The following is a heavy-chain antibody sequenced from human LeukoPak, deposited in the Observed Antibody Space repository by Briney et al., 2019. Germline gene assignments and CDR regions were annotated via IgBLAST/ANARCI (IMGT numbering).Heavy chain of an antibody. D-gene: IGHD3-9*01. Sequence: GASLRLSCAASGFTFSSYAMSWVRQAPGKGLEWVSAISGSGGSTYYADSVKGRFTISTDNSKNTLYLQMNSLRAEDTAVYYCARRDILTEVFDYWGQGTLVTVSS. V-gene: IGHV3-23*01. J-gene: IGHJ4*02. CDR3: ARRDILTEVFDY. CDR1: GFTFSSYA. CDR2: ISGSGGST.